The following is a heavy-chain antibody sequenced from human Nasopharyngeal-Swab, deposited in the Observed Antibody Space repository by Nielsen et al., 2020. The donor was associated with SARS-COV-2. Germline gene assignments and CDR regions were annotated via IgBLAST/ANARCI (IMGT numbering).Heavy chain of an antibody. V-gene: IGHV4-39*07. CDR2: INHSGST. Sequence: SETLSLTCTVSGGSVSSGSYYWSWIRQPPGKGLEWIGEINHSGSTNYNPSLKSRVTISVDTSKNQFSLKLSSVTAADTAVYYCARGRSSSWYSLTLYFDYWGQGTLVTVSS. CDR1: GGSVSSGSYY. D-gene: IGHD6-13*01. CDR3: ARGRSSSWYSLTLYFDY. J-gene: IGHJ4*02.